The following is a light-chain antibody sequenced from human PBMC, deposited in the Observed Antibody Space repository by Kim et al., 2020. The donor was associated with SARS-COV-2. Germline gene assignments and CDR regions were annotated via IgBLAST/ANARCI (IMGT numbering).Light chain of an antibody. V-gene: IGKV1-39*01. CDR1: QTMSNN. CDR3: QQSYSFPYT. J-gene: IGKJ2*01. CDR2: AGS. Sequence: SESVGDRVTITCRASQTMSNNLNWYQQKPGKAPKLLIYAGSNLQSGVTSRFSGSGSGADFTLTISSLQPEDFATYYCQQSYSFPYTFGQGTKLEI.